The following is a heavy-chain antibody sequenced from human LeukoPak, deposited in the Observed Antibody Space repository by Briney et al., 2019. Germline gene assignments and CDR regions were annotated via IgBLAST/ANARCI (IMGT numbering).Heavy chain of an antibody. CDR1: GGSISSGSYY. J-gene: IGHJ4*02. D-gene: IGHD6-19*01. CDR3: ARAGSGWFDY. CDR2: IYTSGST. Sequence: SETLSLTCTVSGGSISSGSYYWSWIRQPAGKGLEWIGRIYTSGSTNYNPSLKSRVTISVDTSKNQFSLKLSSVTAADTAVYYCARAGSGWFDYWGQGTLVTVSS. V-gene: IGHV4-61*02.